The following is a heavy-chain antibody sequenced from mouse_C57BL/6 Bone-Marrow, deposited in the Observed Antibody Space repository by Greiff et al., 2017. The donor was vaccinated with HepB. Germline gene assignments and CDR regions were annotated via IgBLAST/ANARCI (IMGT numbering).Heavy chain of an antibody. CDR1: GYTFTDYY. J-gene: IGHJ2*01. V-gene: IGHV1-76*01. D-gene: IGHD1-1*01. Sequence: VKLQESGAELVRPGASVKLSCKASGYTFTDYYINWVKQRPGQGLEWIARIYPGSGNTYYNEKFKGKATLTAEKSSSTAYMQLSSLTSEDSAVYFCARSVYYYGSSHFDYWGQGTTLTVSS. CDR3: ARSVYYYGSSHFDY. CDR2: IYPGSGNT.